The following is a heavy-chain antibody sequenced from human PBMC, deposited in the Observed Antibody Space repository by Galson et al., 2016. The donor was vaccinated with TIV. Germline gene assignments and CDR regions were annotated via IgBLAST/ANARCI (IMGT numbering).Heavy chain of an antibody. CDR3: ATDLPDY. Sequence: SLRLSCAASGFAFNVYWWAWVRQAPGRGLEWVASINQDGDRKYYAESVKGRFIISRDNGRNSLYLEVASLRAEDTAVYYCATDLPDYWGQGSLVSVSS. CDR2: INQDGDRK. CDR1: GFAFNVYW. J-gene: IGHJ4*02. V-gene: IGHV3-7*05.